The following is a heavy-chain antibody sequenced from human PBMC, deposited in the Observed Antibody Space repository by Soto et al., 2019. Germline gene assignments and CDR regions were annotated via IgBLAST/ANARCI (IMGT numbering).Heavy chain of an antibody. Sequence: GESLKISCAASGYNFANYWIGWVRQRPGKGLEWTGIIFPGDSDVRYSPSFQGQVTLSVDKSISTAYLQWTSLKASDTAMYYCAVTTVMTVGSFYYGRDIWGQGNTVTVSS. CDR3: AVTTVMTVGSFYYGRDI. CDR2: IFPGDSDV. J-gene: IGHJ6*02. V-gene: IGHV5-51*01. D-gene: IGHD4-17*01. CDR1: GYNFANYW.